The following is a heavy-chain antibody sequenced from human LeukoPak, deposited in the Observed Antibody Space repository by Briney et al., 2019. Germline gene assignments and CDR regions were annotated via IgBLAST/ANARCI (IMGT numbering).Heavy chain of an antibody. CDR1: GGSLCTYY. J-gene: IGHJ4*02. CDR3: ARHGGSLGYFDY. Sequence: PSETLSLTCSLSGGSLCTYYWSCIRQTPEKGLEWIGYVYDIGTTNYNLSLKGRVTISSDTSKNQFTLNLRSVNASDTAIYYCARHGGSLGYFDYWGQGTLVTVSS. D-gene: IGHD1-26*01. V-gene: IGHV4-59*08. CDR2: VYDIGTT.